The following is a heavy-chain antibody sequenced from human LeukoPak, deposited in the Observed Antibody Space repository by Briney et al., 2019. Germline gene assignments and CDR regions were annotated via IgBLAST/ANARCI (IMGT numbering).Heavy chain of an antibody. J-gene: IGHJ5*02. D-gene: IGHD6-19*01. CDR3: ARVRGSGWYNWFDP. Sequence: PSETLSLTCAVYGVSSSGYYWSWIRQPPGKGLEWIGEINHSGSTNYNPSLKSRVTISVDTSKNQFSLKLSSVTAADTAVYYCARVRGSGWYNWFDPWGQGTLVTVSS. V-gene: IGHV4-34*01. CDR2: INHSGST. CDR1: GVSSSGYY.